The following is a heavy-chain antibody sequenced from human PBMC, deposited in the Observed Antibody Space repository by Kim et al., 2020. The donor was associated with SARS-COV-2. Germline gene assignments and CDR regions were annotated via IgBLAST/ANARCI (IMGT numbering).Heavy chain of an antibody. J-gene: IGHJ4*02. CDR1: GFTFSSYA. CDR2: ISGSGYNT. CDR3: AKDRASAAGTGQFYY. D-gene: IGHD6-13*01. V-gene: IGHV3-23*01. Sequence: GGSLRLSCAASGFTFSSYAMTWVRQAPGKGLEWVSAISGSGYNTYYADSVRGRFTISRDSSQNTVFLQVTSLRDDDTAVYYCAKDRASAAGTGQFYYWGQGTLVTVSS.